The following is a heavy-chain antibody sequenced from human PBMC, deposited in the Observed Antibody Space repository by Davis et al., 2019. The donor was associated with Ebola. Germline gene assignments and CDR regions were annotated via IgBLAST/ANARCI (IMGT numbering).Heavy chain of an antibody. CDR3: ARPHDSSGYPPMYY. J-gene: IGHJ4*02. CDR1: GYTFTRYY. CDR2: INPSGGST. Sequence: AASVKVSCKASGYTFTRYYMHWVRQAPGQGLEWMGIINPSGGSTSYAQKFQGRVTITRDTSASTAYIELSSLRSGDTAVYYCARPHDSSGYPPMYYWGQGTLVTVSS. V-gene: IGHV1-46*01. D-gene: IGHD3-22*01.